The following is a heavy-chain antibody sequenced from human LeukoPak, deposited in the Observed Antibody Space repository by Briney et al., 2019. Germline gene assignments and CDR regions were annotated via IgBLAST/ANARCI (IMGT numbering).Heavy chain of an antibody. CDR3: ARDKSHGGIDV. CDR1: GFTLGDYY. Sequence: SGGSLRLSCTASGFTLGDYYMNWIRQAPGKGPGWVSYISNSGSTIYYADYVKGRFTVSRDNTKNSLYLQMNSLRAEDTAVYFCARDKSHGGIDVWGRGTTVTVSS. V-gene: IGHV3-11*01. J-gene: IGHJ6*02. CDR2: ISNSGSTI.